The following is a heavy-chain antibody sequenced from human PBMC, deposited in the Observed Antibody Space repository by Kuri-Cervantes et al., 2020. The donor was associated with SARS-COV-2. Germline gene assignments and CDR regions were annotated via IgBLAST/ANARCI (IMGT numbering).Heavy chain of an antibody. V-gene: IGHV3-48*01. D-gene: IGHD2-21*01. J-gene: IGHJ4*02. CDR1: GFNFSPYP. Sequence: GGSLRLSCVVSGFNFSPYPMNWVRQAPGKGLEWVAYIHGTRNIIYYADSVKGRFTVSRDNARNSLFLQMSSLRAEDTAIYYCAKDRAGVHDFWGQGTLVTVSS. CDR3: AKDRAGVHDF. CDR2: IHGTRNII.